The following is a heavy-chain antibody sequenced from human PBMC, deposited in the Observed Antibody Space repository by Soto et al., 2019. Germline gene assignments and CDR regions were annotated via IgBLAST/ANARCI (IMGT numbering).Heavy chain of an antibody. CDR1: GGSISSYY. CDR2: IYYSGST. J-gene: IGHJ4*02. CDR3: ARHNYGSGSTYFDY. D-gene: IGHD3-10*01. Sequence: ETLSLTCTVSGGSISSYYWSWIRQPPGKGLEWIGYIYYSGSTNYNPSLKSRFTMSVDTSKNQFSLKLNSMTAADTAVYYCARHNYGSGSTYFDYWGQGTLVTVS. V-gene: IGHV4-59*08.